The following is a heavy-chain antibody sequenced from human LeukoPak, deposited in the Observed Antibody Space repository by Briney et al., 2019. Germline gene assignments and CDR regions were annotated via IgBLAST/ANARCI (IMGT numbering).Heavy chain of an antibody. CDR2: IFPGDSET. CDR3: ARQKQTLPPDY. Sequence: GESLKISCTGSGDSFTTYWIGWVRQMPGKGLEWRGMIFPGDSETRYSPSFEGQVTISVDKSINTAYLQWNSLKASDTAMYYCARQKQTLPPDYWGQGALVTVSS. J-gene: IGHJ4*02. CDR1: GDSFTTYW. D-gene: IGHD6-13*01. V-gene: IGHV5-51*01.